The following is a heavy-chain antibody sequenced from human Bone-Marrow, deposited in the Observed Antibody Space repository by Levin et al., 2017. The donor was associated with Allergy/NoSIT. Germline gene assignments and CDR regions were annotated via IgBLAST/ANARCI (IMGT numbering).Heavy chain of an antibody. CDR3: ARARGFSGYDI. CDR1: GYTFSDYS. D-gene: IGHD5-12*01. V-gene: IGHV1-3*01. Sequence: ASVKVSCMASGYTFSDYSFHWVRQAPGQGLEWMGWIHGGNGDTKYSQKFQGRVTITIDTSATTAFMELSSLISEDTAVYYCARARGFSGYDIWGQGTLLTVSS. CDR2: IHGGNGDT. J-gene: IGHJ4*02.